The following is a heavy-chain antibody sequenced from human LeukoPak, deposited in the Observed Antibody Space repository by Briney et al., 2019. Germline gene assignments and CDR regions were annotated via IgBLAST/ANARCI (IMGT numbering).Heavy chain of an antibody. CDR3: AKTGEDILTGYYNPLDY. J-gene: IGHJ4*02. V-gene: IGHV3-23*01. CDR2: ICCSGGST. D-gene: IGHD3-9*01. CDR1: GFTYSSYP. Sequence: GGALRLSRAASGFTYSSYPMSWLRQAPGKGLEGVSAICCSGGSTYYADSVKGRFTISSDNSKNTLYLQMNSLRAEDTAVYYCAKTGEDILTGYYNPLDYWGQGTLVTVSP.